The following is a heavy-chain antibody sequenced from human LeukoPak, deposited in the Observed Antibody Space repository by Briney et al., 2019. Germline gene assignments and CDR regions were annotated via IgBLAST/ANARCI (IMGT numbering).Heavy chain of an antibody. CDR2: ISSDGNNI. V-gene: IGHV3-30*04. Sequence: PGVYLRLSCAASGFTFNHYTIHWVRQAPGKGLEWGGVISSDGNNIQHADPVKGRITISRANSRDTLYLQMSSLRPEDTAVYYCGREGDYDILTGYSPVEYYYYFMDVWGKGTTVTVSS. CDR1: GFTFNHYT. D-gene: IGHD3-9*01. CDR3: GREGDYDILTGYSPVEYYYYFMDV. J-gene: IGHJ6*03.